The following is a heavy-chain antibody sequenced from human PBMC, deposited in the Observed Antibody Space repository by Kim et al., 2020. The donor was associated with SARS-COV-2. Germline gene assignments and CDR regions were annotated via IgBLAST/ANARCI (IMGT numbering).Heavy chain of an antibody. Sequence: SETLSLTCTVSGGSISSGSYYWSWIRQPAGKGLEWIGRIYTSGSTNYNPSLKSRVTISVDTSKNQFSLKLSSVTAADTAVYYCARDGTVAGTLAFDYWGQGTLVTVSS. CDR3: ARDGTVAGTLAFDY. CDR2: IYTSGST. CDR1: GGSISSGSYY. J-gene: IGHJ4*02. V-gene: IGHV4-61*02. D-gene: IGHD6-19*01.